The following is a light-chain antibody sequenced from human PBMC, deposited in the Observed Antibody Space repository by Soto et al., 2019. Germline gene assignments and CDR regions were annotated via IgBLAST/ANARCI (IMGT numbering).Light chain of an antibody. CDR2: DAS. CDR1: QGISSY. Sequence: DIRITQSRSSLSASGGYRVTITCPASQGISSYLAWYQQKPGKAPKLLIYDASSLESGVPSRFSGSGSGTEFTLTISSLLPDDFATYYCQQYNSYSALTFGGGTKVDIK. V-gene: IGKV1-5*01. CDR3: QQYNSYSALT. J-gene: IGKJ4*01.